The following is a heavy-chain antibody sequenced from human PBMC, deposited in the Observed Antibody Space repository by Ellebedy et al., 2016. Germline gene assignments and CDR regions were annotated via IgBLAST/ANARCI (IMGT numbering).Heavy chain of an antibody. CDR1: GFTFSSYA. CDR2: ISGSGGST. CDR3: ARHRRSGGSPWGY. Sequence: GESLKISXAASGFTFSSYAMSWVRQAPGKGLEWVSAISGSGGSTYYADSVKGRFTISRDNAKNSLYLQMNSLRAEDTAVYYCARHRRSGGSPWGYWGQGTLVTVSS. J-gene: IGHJ4*02. D-gene: IGHD2-15*01. V-gene: IGHV3-23*01.